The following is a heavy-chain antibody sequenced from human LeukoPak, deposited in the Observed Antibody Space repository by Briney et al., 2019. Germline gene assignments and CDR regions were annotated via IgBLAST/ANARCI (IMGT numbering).Heavy chain of an antibody. CDR2: TYYRGSA. D-gene: IGHD3-22*01. CDR3: ARHNYYGSGGTLDY. Sequence: SETLSLTCTVSGGSISSTSYYWGWIRQPPGRGLEWIGSTYYRGSAYYKPSLTSRVTISVDTSKNHFSLKLSSVTAADTAVYYCARHNYYGSGGTLDYWGQGTLVTVSS. J-gene: IGHJ4*02. V-gene: IGHV4-39*01. CDR1: GGSISSTSYY.